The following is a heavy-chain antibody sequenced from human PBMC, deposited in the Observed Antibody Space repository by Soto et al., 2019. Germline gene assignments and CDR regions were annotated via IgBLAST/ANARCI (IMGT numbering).Heavy chain of an antibody. Sequence: AETLSLTCTVSGVSISNSSYYWGWIRRPPGKGLESIGTIYYSGITYYNPSLESRVTISVDTSKNQFSLKLTSVTDADTFVYYGASRASNCGQGTRVTVSS. J-gene: IGHJ4*02. CDR1: GVSISNSSYY. V-gene: IGHV4-39*01. CDR2: IYYSGIT. CDR3: ASRASN.